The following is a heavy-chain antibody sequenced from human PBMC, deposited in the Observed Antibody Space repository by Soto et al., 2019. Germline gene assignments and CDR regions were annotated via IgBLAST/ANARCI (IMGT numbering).Heavy chain of an antibody. J-gene: IGHJ4*02. D-gene: IGHD3-3*01. CDR2: INAGNGNT. V-gene: IGHV1-3*01. Sequence: QVQLVQSGAEVKKPGASVKVSRKASGYTFTSYAMHWVRQAPGQRLEWMGWINAGNGNTKYSQKFQGRVTITRDTSASTAYMELSSLRSEDTAVYYCARADFWSGYYGGYYFDYWGQGTLVTVSS. CDR1: GYTFTSYA. CDR3: ARADFWSGYYGGYYFDY.